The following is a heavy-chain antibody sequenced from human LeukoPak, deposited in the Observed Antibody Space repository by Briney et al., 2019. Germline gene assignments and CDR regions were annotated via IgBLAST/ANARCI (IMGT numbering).Heavy chain of an antibody. D-gene: IGHD2-21*01. J-gene: IGHJ6*03. V-gene: IGHV3-30*02. Sequence: GGSLRLSCAASGFTFSSYGMHWVRQAPGKGLEWVSFIRYDGSNKYYADSVKGRFTISRDNSKNTLYLQMNSLRAEDTAVYYCAKDLWWQATAQYIGYMDVWGKGTTVTVSS. CDR2: IRYDGSNK. CDR3: AKDLWWQATAQYIGYMDV. CDR1: GFTFSSYG.